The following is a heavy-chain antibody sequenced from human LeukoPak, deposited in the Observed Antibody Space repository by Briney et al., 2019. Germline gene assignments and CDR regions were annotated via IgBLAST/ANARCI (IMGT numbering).Heavy chain of an antibody. CDR1: GGSISNYY. CDR2: IHTSGST. J-gene: IGHJ4*02. CDR3: AREDILTGFDY. V-gene: IGHV4-4*07. D-gene: IGHD3-9*01. Sequence: NPSETLSLTCTVSGGSISNYYWSWIRQPAGKGLEWIGRIHTSGSTDYNPSLKSRVTMSVDTSKNHFSLNLSSVTAADTAVYYCAREDILTGFDYWGQGTLVTVSS.